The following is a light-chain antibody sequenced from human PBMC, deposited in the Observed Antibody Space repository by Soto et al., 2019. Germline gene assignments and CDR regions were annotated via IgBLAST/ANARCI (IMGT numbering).Light chain of an antibody. J-gene: IGKJ1*01. V-gene: IGKV3-20*01. Sequence: EIVLTQSPATLSLSPGERATLSCRTSQSVSNNYVAWYQQKPGQAPRLLIYGASSRATGIPDRFSGSGSGTDFTLSISRLEPEDFAVYYCQQYSSLWTFGQGTKVDIK. CDR3: QQYSSLWT. CDR2: GAS. CDR1: QSVSNNY.